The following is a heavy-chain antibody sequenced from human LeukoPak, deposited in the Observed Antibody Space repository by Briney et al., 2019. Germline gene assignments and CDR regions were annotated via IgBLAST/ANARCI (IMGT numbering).Heavy chain of an antibody. V-gene: IGHV4-34*01. J-gene: IGHJ5*02. CDR3: ARSYDILTGYSPPWFDP. D-gene: IGHD3-9*01. Sequence: PSETLSLTCAVYGGSFSGYYWSWIRQPPGKGLEWIGEINHSGSTNYNPSLKSRVTISVDTSKNQFSLKLSSLTAADTAVYYCARSYDILTGYSPPWFDPWGQGTLVTVSS. CDR1: GGSFSGYY. CDR2: INHSGST.